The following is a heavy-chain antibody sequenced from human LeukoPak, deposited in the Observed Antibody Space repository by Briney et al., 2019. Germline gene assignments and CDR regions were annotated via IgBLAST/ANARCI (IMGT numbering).Heavy chain of an antibody. CDR1: GFTFDDYA. Sequence: PGGSLRLSCAASGFTFDDYAMHWVRQAPGRGLEWVSGISWNSGSIGYADSVKGRFTISRDNAKNSLYLQMNSLRAEDTAVYYCARERGVNGWYPDAFDIWGQGTMVTVSS. V-gene: IGHV3-9*01. CDR2: ISWNSGSI. D-gene: IGHD6-19*01. J-gene: IGHJ3*02. CDR3: ARERGVNGWYPDAFDI.